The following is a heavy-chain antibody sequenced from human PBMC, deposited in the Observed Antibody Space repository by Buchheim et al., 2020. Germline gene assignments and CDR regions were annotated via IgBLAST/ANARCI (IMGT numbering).Heavy chain of an antibody. V-gene: IGHV3-48*01. CDR3: AGRVGATTGVDY. CDR1: GFTFSRYS. J-gene: IGHJ4*02. Sequence: EGQLVESGGGLVQPGGSLRLSCAASGFTFSRYSMNWVRQAPGKGLEWVSYISSSSSTIYYADSVTGRFTISRDHDKDSLYLQMNSLRAEDTAVYYCAGRVGATTGVDYWGQGTL. D-gene: IGHD1-26*01. CDR2: ISSSSSTI.